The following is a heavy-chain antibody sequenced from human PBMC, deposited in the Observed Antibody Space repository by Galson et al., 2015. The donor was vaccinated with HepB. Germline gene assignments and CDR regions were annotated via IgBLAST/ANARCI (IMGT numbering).Heavy chain of an antibody. Sequence: ASGYTFTSYGISWVRQAPGQGLEWMGWISAYNGNTNYAQKLQGRVTMTTDTSTSTAYMELRSLRSDDTAVDYCARARRYYDSSGRKTNWFDPWGQGTLVTVSS. CDR3: ARARRYYDSSGRKTNWFDP. CDR2: ISAYNGNT. V-gene: IGHV1-18*01. D-gene: IGHD3-22*01. CDR1: GYTFTSYG. J-gene: IGHJ5*02.